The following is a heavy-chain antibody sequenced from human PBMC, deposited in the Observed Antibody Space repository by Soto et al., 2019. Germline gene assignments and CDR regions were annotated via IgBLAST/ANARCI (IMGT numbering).Heavy chain of an antibody. J-gene: IGHJ4*02. D-gene: IGHD1-26*01. CDR1: GFTFSSYG. CDR2: ISYDGSNK. CDR3: AKGVWIVGASGANYYFDY. V-gene: IGHV3-30*18. Sequence: GGSLRLSCAASGFTFSSYGMHWVRQAPGKGLEWVAVISYDGSNKYYADSVKGRFTISRDNSKNTLYLQMNSLRAEDTAVYYCAKGVWIVGASGANYYFDYWGQGTLVTVSS.